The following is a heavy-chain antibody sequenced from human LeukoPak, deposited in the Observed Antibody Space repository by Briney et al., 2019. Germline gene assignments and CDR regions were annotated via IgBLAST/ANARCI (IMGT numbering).Heavy chain of an antibody. CDR3: ARERGHYYDSSGYSN. CDR2: VYYSGST. Sequence: PSETLSLTCTVSGGSISSYYWSWIRQPPGKGLEWIGYVYYSGSTNYNPSLKSRVTISVDTSKSQFSLKLSSVTAADTAVYYCARERGHYYDSSGYSNWGQGTLVTVSS. J-gene: IGHJ4*02. V-gene: IGHV4-59*01. D-gene: IGHD3-22*01. CDR1: GGSISSYY.